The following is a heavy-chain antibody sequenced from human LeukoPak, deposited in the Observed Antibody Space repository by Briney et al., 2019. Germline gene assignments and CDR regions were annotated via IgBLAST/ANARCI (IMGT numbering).Heavy chain of an antibody. Sequence: PGGSLRLSCAASGFTFSSYSMNWVRQAPGKGLEWVSSISSSSSYIYYADSVKGRFTISRDNAKNSLYLQMNSLRAEDTAVYYCARDPLGGLDIVVVPADLWGQGTLVTVSS. CDR1: GFTFSSYS. D-gene: IGHD2-2*03. V-gene: IGHV3-21*01. CDR3: ARDPLGGLDIVVVPADL. CDR2: ISSSSSYI. J-gene: IGHJ5*02.